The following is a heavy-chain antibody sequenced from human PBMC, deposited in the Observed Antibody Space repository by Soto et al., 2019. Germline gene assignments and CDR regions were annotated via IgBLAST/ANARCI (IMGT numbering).Heavy chain of an antibody. CDR2: VHYSGST. Sequence: QVQLRESGPGLVKPSETLSLTCTVSGGSISDYYWSWIRQPPGKGLEWIGYVHYSGSTNYNPSLNTRVTISVDKSKNQFALKLTSVTAADTAVYYCAREFRDGTTWYFDYWGQGTLVTVSS. V-gene: IGHV4-59*01. J-gene: IGHJ4*02. CDR1: GGSISDYY. D-gene: IGHD2-21*01. CDR3: AREFRDGTTWYFDY.